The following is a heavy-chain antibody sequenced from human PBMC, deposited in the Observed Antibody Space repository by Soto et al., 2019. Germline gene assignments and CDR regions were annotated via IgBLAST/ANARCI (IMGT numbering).Heavy chain of an antibody. V-gene: IGHV3-23*01. CDR3: AKSYNAVAGPGFFDY. J-gene: IGHJ4*02. CDR2: ISGSGGST. Sequence: PGGPLRRPCAASGFTSNSFAMSWVRQAPGKGLDWVSAISGSGGSTYSADSVKGRFTISRDNSKNTLYLQMSSLRAEDTAVYYCAKSYNAVAGPGFFDYWGQGTLVTVSS. CDR1: GFTSNSFA. D-gene: IGHD6-19*01.